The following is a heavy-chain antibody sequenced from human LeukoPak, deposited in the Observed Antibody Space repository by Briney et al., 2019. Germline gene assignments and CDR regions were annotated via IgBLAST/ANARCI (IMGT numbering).Heavy chain of an antibody. D-gene: IGHD4/OR15-4a*01. CDR3: ARVAANTPLGAFDI. CDR2: IYYSGST. V-gene: IGHV4-59*01. J-gene: IGHJ3*02. Sequence: PSETLSLTCTVSGGSISSYYWSWIRQPPGKGLEWIGYIYYSGSTNYNPSLKSRVTISVDTSKNQFSLKLSSVTAADTAVYYCARVAANTPLGAFDIWGQGTMVTVSS. CDR1: GGSISSYY.